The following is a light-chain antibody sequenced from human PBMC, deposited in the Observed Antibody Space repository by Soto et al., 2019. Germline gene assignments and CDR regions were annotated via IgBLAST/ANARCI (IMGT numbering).Light chain of an antibody. V-gene: IGLV2-14*01. CDR3: GSYTSTDTPFV. CDR1: STDVGGYNY. CDR2: EVS. Sequence: SALAQPSSVSWSPGQSITISCTGTSTDVGGYNYVSWYQHHPGKGPKLIIYEVSNRPSGVSDRFSGSKSGNKASLIISNLEAEDESDYYCGSYTSTDTPFVFGTGTKVTVL. J-gene: IGLJ1*01.